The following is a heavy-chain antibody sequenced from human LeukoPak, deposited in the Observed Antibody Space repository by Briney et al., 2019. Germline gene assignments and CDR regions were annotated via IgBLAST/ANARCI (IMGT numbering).Heavy chain of an antibody. V-gene: IGHV1-2*02. J-gene: IGHJ4*02. CDR1: GYTFTGYY. CDR3: ARGGSYCGGDCYQDY. CDR2: INPNSDGT. Sequence: SVKVSCKASGYTFTGYYIHWVRQPPAQELAWMGWINPNSDGTNYAQKFQGRVTMTRDTSISTAYMERSRLRSDDTAVYYCARGGSYCGGDCYQDYWGQGTLVTVSS. D-gene: IGHD2-21*02.